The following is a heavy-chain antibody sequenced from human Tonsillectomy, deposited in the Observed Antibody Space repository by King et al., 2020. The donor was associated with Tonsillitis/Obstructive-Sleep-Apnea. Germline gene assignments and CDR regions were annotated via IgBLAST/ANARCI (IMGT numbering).Heavy chain of an antibody. CDR3: AGLPYCGGDCRYLDY. CDR2: IYPGDSDA. CDR1: GYSFTNYW. V-gene: IGHV5-51*01. Sequence: QLVQSGAEVKKPGESLKISCKGSGYSFTNYWIAWVRQMSGRGLEWMGIIYPGDSDARYSPSFQGQVTISVDKSITTAYLQWSSLKASDTAMYYCAGLPYCGGDCRYLDYWGQGTLVPLSP. J-gene: IGHJ4*02. D-gene: IGHD2-21*01.